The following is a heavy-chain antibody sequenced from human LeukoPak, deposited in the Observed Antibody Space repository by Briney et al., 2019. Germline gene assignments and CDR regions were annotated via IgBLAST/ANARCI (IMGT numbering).Heavy chain of an antibody. CDR2: ISGSGGST. D-gene: IGHD2-2*01. J-gene: IGHJ4*02. V-gene: IGHV3-23*01. CDR3: AKRYCSSTSCYYDY. Sequence: GGSLRLSCAASGFTFSSYAMSWVRQAPGKGLEWVSAISGSGGSTYYADSVKGRFTISRDNSKNTLYLQMNSLRAEDTAVYYCAKRYCSSTSCYYDYWGQGTLVTVYS. CDR1: GFTFSSYA.